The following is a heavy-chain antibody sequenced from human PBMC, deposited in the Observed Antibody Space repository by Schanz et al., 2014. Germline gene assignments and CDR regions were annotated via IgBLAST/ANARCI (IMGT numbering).Heavy chain of an antibody. D-gene: IGHD5-18*01. CDR2: IKQDESEK. CDR1: GFTFSNYW. J-gene: IGHJ4*02. V-gene: IGHV3-7*02. CDR3: VRVSFADPRLYRGMDRDIDY. Sequence: EVQLVESGGGLVQPGGSLRLSCVASGFTFSNYWMTWVRQAPGKGLEWVANIKQDESEKYYVDSVKGRFTISRDNAKNSLFLHMNSLRAEDTAVYYCVRVSFADPRLYRGMDRDIDYWGQGTLVTVSS.